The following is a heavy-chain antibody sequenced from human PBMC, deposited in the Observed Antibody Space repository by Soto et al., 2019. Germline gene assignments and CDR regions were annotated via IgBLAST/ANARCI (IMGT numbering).Heavy chain of an antibody. CDR2: IYDTGISGYTPST. CDR1: GGSITSSY. Sequence: SETLSLTCTVSGGSITSSYWSWIRRPPGKGLEWIAYIYDTGISGYTPSTSYNPSPKIRVTMSVDTSKSQFSLKLTSVTAADTAVYYCARGEDAFFYYGLDVWGQGITVTVSS. V-gene: IGHV4-59*01. CDR3: ARGEDAFFYYGLDV. J-gene: IGHJ6*02.